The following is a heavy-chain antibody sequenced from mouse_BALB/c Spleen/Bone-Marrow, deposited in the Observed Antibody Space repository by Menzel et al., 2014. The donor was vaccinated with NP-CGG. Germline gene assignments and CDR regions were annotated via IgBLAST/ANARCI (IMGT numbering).Heavy chain of an antibody. Sequence: EVNLVESGGGLVKSGGSLKLSRAASGFSFNSYGMSWVRQTPEKRLEWVATISGGGSYTFYPDSVKGRFTISRDNAKNNLYLQLSSLRSEDTALYYCARHAYYDQTEVSFVYWGQGTLVTVSP. CDR3: ARHAYYDQTEVSFVY. CDR1: GFSFNSYG. J-gene: IGHJ3*01. V-gene: IGHV5-9-2*01. D-gene: IGHD2-4*01. CDR2: ISGGGSYT.